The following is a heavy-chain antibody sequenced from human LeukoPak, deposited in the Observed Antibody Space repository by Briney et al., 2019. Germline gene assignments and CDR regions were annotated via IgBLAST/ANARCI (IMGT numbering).Heavy chain of an antibody. V-gene: IGHV3-21*01. Sequence: GWSLRLSCAASGFTFSSYSMNWVRQAPGKGLEWVSSISSSSSYIYYADSVKGRFTISRDNAKNSLYLQMNSLRAEDTAVYYCARDFRAAAPHDYYYYYMDVWGKGTTVTVSS. D-gene: IGHD6-13*01. J-gene: IGHJ6*03. CDR2: ISSSSSYI. CDR1: GFTFSSYS. CDR3: ARDFRAAAPHDYYYYYMDV.